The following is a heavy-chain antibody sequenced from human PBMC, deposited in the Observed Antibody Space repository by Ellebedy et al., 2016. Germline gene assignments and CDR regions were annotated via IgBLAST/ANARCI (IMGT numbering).Heavy chain of an antibody. D-gene: IGHD6-6*01. J-gene: IGHJ4*02. Sequence: GGSLRLSXAASGFTFSLYGMHWVRQAPGKGLEWVAVIWDDGSHKYYRDSVKGRFTISRDNSTNTLYLQMNNLRAEDTAVYYCARHGSGSSSIDYWGGGTLVTVSS. V-gene: IGHV3-33*01. CDR3: ARHGSGSSSIDY. CDR1: GFTFSLYG. CDR2: IWDDGSHK.